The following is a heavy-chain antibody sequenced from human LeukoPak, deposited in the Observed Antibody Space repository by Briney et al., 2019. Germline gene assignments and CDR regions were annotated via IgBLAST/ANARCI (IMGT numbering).Heavy chain of an antibody. CDR1: GGSFSGYY. CDR3: ARAPGGYGSGSRGAFDI. J-gene: IGHJ3*02. CDR2: INHSGST. D-gene: IGHD3-10*01. Sequence: SETLSLTCAVYGGSFSGYYWSWIRQPPGKGLEWIGEINHSGSTNYNPSLKSRVTISVDTSKNQFSLKLSSVTAADTALYYCARAPGGYGSGSRGAFDIWGQGTLVTVSS. V-gene: IGHV4-34*01.